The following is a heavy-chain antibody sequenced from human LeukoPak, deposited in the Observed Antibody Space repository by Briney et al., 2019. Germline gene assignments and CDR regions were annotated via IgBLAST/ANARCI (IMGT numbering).Heavy chain of an antibody. CDR3: ARDLLGEPGNFDY. D-gene: IGHD3-16*01. J-gene: IGHJ4*02. Sequence: GGSLRLSCAASGFSFSSYSMNWVRQAPGEGLEWVSSISSSSSYIYYADSVKGRFTISRDNAKNSLYLQMNSLRAEDTAVYYCARDLLGEPGNFDYWGQGTLVTVSS. CDR2: ISSSSSYI. CDR1: GFSFSSYS. V-gene: IGHV3-21*01.